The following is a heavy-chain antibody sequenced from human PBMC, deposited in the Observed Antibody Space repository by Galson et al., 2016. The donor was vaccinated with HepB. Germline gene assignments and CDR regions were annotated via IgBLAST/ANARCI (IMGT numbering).Heavy chain of an antibody. CDR2: VDPADDDI. J-gene: IGHJ3*01. Sequence: VKVSCKVSGNSFSDSYIHWVRQAPGKGLEWLGLVDPADDDIIVAERFQGRISMNADTSRDTAYMALNNLTSEDTALYFCGRMRPGESAFDLWGQGTRVTVSS. D-gene: IGHD3-16*01. CDR3: GRMRPGESAFDL. V-gene: IGHV1-69-2*01. CDR1: GNSFSDSY.